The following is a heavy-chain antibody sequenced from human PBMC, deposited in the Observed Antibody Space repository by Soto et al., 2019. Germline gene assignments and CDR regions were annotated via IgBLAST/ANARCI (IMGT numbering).Heavy chain of an antibody. CDR1: GDTFSSYA. Sequence: QVQLVQSGAEVKKPGSSVKVSCKASGDTFSSYAISWVRQAPGQGLEWMGGIIPIFGTANYAQKFQGRVTITADESTSTAYMELSSLRSEDTAVYYCARGELRGRSSSWYYFDYWGQGTLVTVSS. CDR3: ARGELRGRSSSWYYFDY. J-gene: IGHJ4*02. V-gene: IGHV1-69*01. CDR2: IIPIFGTA. D-gene: IGHD6-13*01.